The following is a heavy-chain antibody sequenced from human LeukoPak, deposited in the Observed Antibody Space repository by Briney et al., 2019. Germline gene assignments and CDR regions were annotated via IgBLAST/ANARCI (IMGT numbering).Heavy chain of an antibody. V-gene: IGHV4-39*02. J-gene: IGHJ5*02. CDR1: GDSVTSGGFY. CDR2: VYYTGRT. CDR3: ARHSGSGSLSRPFDP. D-gene: IGHD3-10*01. Sequence: KSSETLSLTCTVSGDSVTSGGFYWAWLRQPPGRGLEWIATVYYTGRTYYNPSLNSRVTISIDTSKNHFSLKLRSVVAPDTAVYYCARHSGSGSLSRPFDPWGQGTLVTVSS.